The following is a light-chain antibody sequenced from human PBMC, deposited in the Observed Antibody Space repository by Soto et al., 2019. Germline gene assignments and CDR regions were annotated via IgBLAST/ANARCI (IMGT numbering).Light chain of an antibody. CDR3: SSYISSSIDYV. CDR1: SSDVGGYNY. V-gene: IGLV2-14*01. Sequence: QSALTQPASVSGSPGQSITISCTGTSSDVGGYNYVSWYQQHPGKAPKLMIYEVSNQPAGVSNRFSGSKSGNTASLTISGHQAEDDADYYCSSYISSSIDYVFGTGTKLTVL. J-gene: IGLJ1*01. CDR2: EVS.